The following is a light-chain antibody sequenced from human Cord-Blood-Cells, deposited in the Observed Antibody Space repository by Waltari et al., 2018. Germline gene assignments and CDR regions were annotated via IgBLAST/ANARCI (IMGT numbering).Light chain of an antibody. V-gene: IGLV2-23*01. Sequence: QSALTQPASVSGSPGQSITISCTGTSSDAGSYNLVSWYQQHPGKAPKLTIYEGSKRPARMSHRYSGSRSGNTASLRFSGRRAEDEADYYCCSYPGSSTLVFCGGTKLSVL. CDR3: CSYPGSSTLV. CDR1: SSDAGSYNL. CDR2: EGS. J-gene: IGLJ3*02.